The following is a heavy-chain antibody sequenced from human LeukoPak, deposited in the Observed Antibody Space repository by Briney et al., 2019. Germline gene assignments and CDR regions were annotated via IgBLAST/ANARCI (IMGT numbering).Heavy chain of an antibody. CDR3: AKDWLDSSGSFFDY. V-gene: IGHV3-30*18. D-gene: IGHD6-19*01. CDR2: ISYDGSNK. CDR1: GFTFSSYG. Sequence: GGSLSLSCAASGFTFSSYGMHWVRQAPGKGLEWVAVISYDGSNKYYADSVKGRFTISRDNSKNTLYLQMNSLRAEDTAVYYCAKDWLDSSGSFFDYWGQGTLVTVSS. J-gene: IGHJ4*02.